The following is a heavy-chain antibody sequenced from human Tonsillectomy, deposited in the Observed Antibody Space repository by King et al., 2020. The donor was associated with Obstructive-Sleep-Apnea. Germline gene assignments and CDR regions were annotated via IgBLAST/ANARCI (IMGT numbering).Heavy chain of an antibody. J-gene: IGHJ6*02. CDR3: AKDVVIKVYYYGMDV. D-gene: IGHD2-21*01. V-gene: IGHV3-30*18. Sequence: VQLVESGGGVVQPGRSLRLSCEASGFTFSTYGMHWVRQAPGKGLEGGAVISYDGRNKYYADSVKGRFTISRDNSKNTLYLQMNTLRAEDTAVYYCAKDVVIKVYYYGMDVWGQGTTVTVSS. CDR2: ISYDGRNK. CDR1: GFTFSTYG.